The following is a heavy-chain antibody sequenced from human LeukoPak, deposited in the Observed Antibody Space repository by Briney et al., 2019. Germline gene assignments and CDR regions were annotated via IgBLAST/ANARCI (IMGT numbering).Heavy chain of an antibody. J-gene: IGHJ6*03. CDR2: INHSGST. CDR3: ARGGGGSYYEYYYYYMDV. CDR1: GGSFSGYY. V-gene: IGHV4-34*01. D-gene: IGHD1-26*01. Sequence: SETLSLTCAVYGGSFSGYYWSWIRQPPGKGLEWVGEINHSGSTNYNPSLKSRVTISVDTSKNQFSLKLSSVTAADTAVYYCARGGGGSYYEYYYYYMDVWGKGTTVTVSS.